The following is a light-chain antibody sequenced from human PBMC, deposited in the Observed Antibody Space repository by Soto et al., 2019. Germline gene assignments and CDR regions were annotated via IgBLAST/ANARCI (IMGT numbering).Light chain of an antibody. CDR2: RND. V-gene: IGLV1-47*01. CDR1: SSNIGSGH. Sequence: QSVLTQPPSASGTPGQRVTISCSGSSSNIGSGHVYWYQQLPGTAPKLLIYRNDQRPSGVADRFSGSKSGTSASLAISGLRSEEEADYCCAPWDDSLWGWVFRAGTQFTVL. CDR3: APWDDSLWGWV. J-gene: IGLJ3*02.